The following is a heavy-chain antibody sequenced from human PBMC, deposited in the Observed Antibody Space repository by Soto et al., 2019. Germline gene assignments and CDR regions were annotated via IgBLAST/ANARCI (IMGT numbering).Heavy chain of an antibody. V-gene: IGHV4-59*08. CDR3: ARRRDAFDI. J-gene: IGHJ3*02. CDR1: GGSISSYY. Sequence: SETLSLTCTVSGGSISSYYWSWIRQPPGKGPEWIGYIYYSGSTNYNPSLKSRVTISVDTSKNQFSLKLSSVTAADTAVYYCARRRDAFDIWGQGTMVTVSS. CDR2: IYYSGST.